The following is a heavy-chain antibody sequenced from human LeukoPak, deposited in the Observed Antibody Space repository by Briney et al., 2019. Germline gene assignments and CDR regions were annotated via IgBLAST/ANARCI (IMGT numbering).Heavy chain of an antibody. CDR3: ARGLGASTSCYVDY. CDR1: GFTFSSYW. CDR2: IKQDGSEK. J-gene: IGHJ4*02. D-gene: IGHD2-2*01. V-gene: IGHV3-7*01. Sequence: GGSLRLSCAASGFTFSSYWMSWVRQAPGKGLEWLANIKQDGSEKYYADSVKGRFTISRDNAKNSLYLQMNSLRAEDTAVYYCARGLGASTSCYVDYWGQGTLVTVSS.